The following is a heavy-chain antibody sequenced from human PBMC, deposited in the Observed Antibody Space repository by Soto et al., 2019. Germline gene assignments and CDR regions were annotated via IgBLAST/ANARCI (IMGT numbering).Heavy chain of an antibody. CDR1: GFSVSTSGVG. CDR3: AHKGGRGAAMDV. J-gene: IGHJ6*02. D-gene: IGHD2-15*01. V-gene: IGHV2-5*02. CDR2: IYWDDDK. Sequence: QITLKESGPTLVKPTQTLTLTCTFSGFSVSTSGVGVAWIRQPPGKALEWLALIYWDDDKRYSPFLQSKVTITKDTSNNRVVLTMTNMDPVDTATYCCAHKGGRGAAMDVWGQGTTVTVSS.